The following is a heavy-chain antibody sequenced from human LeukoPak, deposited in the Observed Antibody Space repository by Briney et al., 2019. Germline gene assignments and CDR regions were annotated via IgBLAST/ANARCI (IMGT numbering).Heavy chain of an antibody. J-gene: IGHJ3*02. CDR1: GYTFTAYY. V-gene: IGHV1-2*02. Sequence: ASVKVSCKASGYTFTAYYMHWVRQAPGQGLEWMGWINPNSGVTNYAQKFQGRVTMTRDTSISTAYMDLSRLRSDDTAVYYCASLKNYYDSSGYLVTDAFDIWGQGTMVTVSS. CDR2: INPNSGVT. CDR3: ASLKNYYDSSGYLVTDAFDI. D-gene: IGHD3-22*01.